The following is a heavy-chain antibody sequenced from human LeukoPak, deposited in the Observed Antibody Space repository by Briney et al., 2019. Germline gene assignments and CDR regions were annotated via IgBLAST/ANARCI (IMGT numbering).Heavy chain of an antibody. CDR2: ISSSGSTI. CDR3: ADENGQLLSSG. V-gene: IGHV3-48*03. D-gene: IGHD2-2*01. J-gene: IGHJ4*02. CDR1: GFTFSSYE. Sequence: GGSLRLSCAASGFTFSSYEMNWVRQAPGKGLEWVSYISSSGSTIYYADPVKGRFTISRDNAKNSLYLQMNSLRAEDTAVYYCADENGQLLSSGWGQGTLVTVSS.